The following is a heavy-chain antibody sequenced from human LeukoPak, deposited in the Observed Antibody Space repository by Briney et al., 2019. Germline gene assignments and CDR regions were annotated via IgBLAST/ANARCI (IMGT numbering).Heavy chain of an antibody. D-gene: IGHD3-22*01. Sequence: GGSLRLSCAASGFTVSSYGMHWFRQAPGKGLEWVAVIWYDGSNKYYADSVKGRFTISRDNSKNTLYLQMNSLRAEDTAVYYCAREGYYYDSSGYLIWALYGMDVWGQGTTVTVSS. J-gene: IGHJ6*02. CDR1: GFTVSSYG. CDR3: AREGYYYDSSGYLIWALYGMDV. V-gene: IGHV3-33*01. CDR2: IWYDGSNK.